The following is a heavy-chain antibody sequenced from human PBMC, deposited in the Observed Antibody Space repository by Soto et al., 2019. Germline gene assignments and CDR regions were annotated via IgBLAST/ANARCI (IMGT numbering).Heavy chain of an antibody. CDR3: AKEVGRGWFDP. CDR2: ISYDGSNK. J-gene: IGHJ5*02. CDR1: GFTFSSYG. D-gene: IGHD1-26*01. V-gene: IGHV3-30*18. Sequence: QVQLVESGGGVVQPGRSLRLSCAASGFTFSSYGMHWVRQAPGKGLEWVAVISYDGSNKYYADSVKGRFTISRDNSKNTLYLQMNSLRAEDTAVYYCAKEVGRGWFDPWGQGTLVTVSS.